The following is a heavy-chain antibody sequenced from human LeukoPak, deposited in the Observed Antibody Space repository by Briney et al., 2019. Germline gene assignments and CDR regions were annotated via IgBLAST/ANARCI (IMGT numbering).Heavy chain of an antibody. CDR3: AKRGGFIVGATDY. CDR2: ISGSGGST. D-gene: IGHD1-26*01. V-gene: IGHV3-23*01. CDR1: GFPFSSHG. Sequence: GGSLRLSCAGSGFPFSSHGMNWVRQAPGKGLEWVSAISGSGGSTYYADSVKGRFTISRDNSKNTLYLQMNSLRAEDTAVYYCAKRGGFIVGATDYWGQGTLVTVSS. J-gene: IGHJ4*02.